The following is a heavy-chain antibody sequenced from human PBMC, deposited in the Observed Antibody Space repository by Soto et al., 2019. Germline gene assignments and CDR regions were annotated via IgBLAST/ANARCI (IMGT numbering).Heavy chain of an antibody. CDR1: GYTFTSYG. D-gene: IGHD6-13*01. J-gene: IGHJ6*02. Sequence: GASVKVSCKASGYTFTSYGISWVRQAPGQGLEGMGWISAYNGNTNYAQKLQGRVTMTTDTSTSTAYMELRSLRSDDTAVYYCASAVVIAAAVDCYGMDVWGQGTTVTVSS. V-gene: IGHV1-18*01. CDR3: ASAVVIAAAVDCYGMDV. CDR2: ISAYNGNT.